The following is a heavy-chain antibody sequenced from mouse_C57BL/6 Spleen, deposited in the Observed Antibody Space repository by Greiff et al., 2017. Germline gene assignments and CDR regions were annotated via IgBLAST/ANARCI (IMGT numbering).Heavy chain of an antibody. CDR2: ISYDGSN. CDR1: GYSITSGYY. CDR3: ARGDGYGHAMDY. V-gene: IGHV3-6*01. D-gene: IGHD2-3*01. J-gene: IGHJ4*01. Sequence: EVQLVESGPGLVKPSQSLSLTCSVTGYSITSGYYWNWIRQFPGNKLEWMGYISYDGSNNYNPSLKNRISITRDTSKNQFFLKLNSVTTEDTATYYCARGDGYGHAMDYWGQGTSVTVSS.